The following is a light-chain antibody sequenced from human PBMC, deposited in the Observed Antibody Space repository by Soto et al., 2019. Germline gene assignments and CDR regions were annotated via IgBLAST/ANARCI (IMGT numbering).Light chain of an antibody. CDR3: SSFTSSITYV. CDR2: EVS. V-gene: IGLV2-14*01. J-gene: IGLJ1*01. CDR1: SSNVCGYND. Sequence: QSAPGQPASVSGSPGQSITISRTGTSSNVCGYNDVCWYQQQPGQRPKLIILEVSKRPSGVSNRFSGSKSGNTASLTISGLQAEDEADYCCSSFTSSITYVFGTGTKVTVL.